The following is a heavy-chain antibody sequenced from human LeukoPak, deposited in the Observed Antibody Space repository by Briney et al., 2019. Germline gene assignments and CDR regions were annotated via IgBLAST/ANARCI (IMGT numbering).Heavy chain of an antibody. CDR2: INPSGGST. D-gene: IGHD6-13*01. J-gene: IGHJ3*02. V-gene: IGHV1-46*01. CDR3: ARSSVAAGDAFDI. CDR1: GYTFTSYY. Sequence: GASVKVSCKASGYTFTSYYMHWVRQAPGQGLEWMGIINPSGGSTSYAQKFQGRVTMTRNTSISTAYMELSSLRSEDTAVYYCARSSVAAGDAFDIWGQGTMVTVSS.